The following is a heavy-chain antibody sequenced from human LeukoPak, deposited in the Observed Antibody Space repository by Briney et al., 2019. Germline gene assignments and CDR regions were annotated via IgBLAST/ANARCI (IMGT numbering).Heavy chain of an antibody. Sequence: PSETLSLTCTVSSGSISSGSYHWTWIRQPAGKRLEWLGRIDSSGSTNYNPSFKSRITISIDTSKNQFSLKLTSVTAADTALYYCARDSTTSWYGQDFWGQGTLVTVSS. V-gene: IGHV4-61*02. D-gene: IGHD1-26*01. J-gene: IGHJ4*02. CDR1: SGSISSGSYH. CDR2: IDSSGST. CDR3: ARDSTTSWYGQDF.